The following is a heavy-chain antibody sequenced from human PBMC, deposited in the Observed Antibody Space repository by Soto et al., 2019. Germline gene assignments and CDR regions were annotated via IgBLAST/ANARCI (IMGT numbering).Heavy chain of an antibody. CDR2: ISAYNGNT. J-gene: IGHJ4*02. CDR1: GYTFTNYG. Sequence: QVQLVQSGAEVKKPGASVKVSCKASGYTFTNYGISWVRQAPGQGLEWMGWISAYNGNTNYAQKLQGRGTMTTDTSTSTDYVEVRSLRSDDTAVYYCARESPPVDYWGQGTLVTVSS. CDR3: ARESPPVDY. V-gene: IGHV1-18*01.